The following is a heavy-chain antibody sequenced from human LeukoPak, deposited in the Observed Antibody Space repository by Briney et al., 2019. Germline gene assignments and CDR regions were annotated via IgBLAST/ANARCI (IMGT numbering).Heavy chain of an antibody. Sequence: GGSLRLSCAASGFTFSSYWMHWVRQAPGKGLVWVSRINSDGSSTSYADSVKGRFTISRDNAKNTLYLQMNSLRAEDTAVYYCAMGRYYGSGFDPWGQGTLVSVSS. D-gene: IGHD3-10*01. CDR2: INSDGSST. CDR3: AMGRYYGSGFDP. J-gene: IGHJ5*02. CDR1: GFTFSSYW. V-gene: IGHV3-74*01.